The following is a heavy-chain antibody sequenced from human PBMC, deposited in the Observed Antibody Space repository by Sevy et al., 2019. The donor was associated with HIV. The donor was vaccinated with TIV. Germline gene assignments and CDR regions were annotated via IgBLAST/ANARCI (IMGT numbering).Heavy chain of an antibody. J-gene: IGHJ4*02. Sequence: GGSLRLSCAASGFTFSSYAMHWVRQAPGKGLEWVAVISYDGSNKYYADSVKGRFTISRDNSKNTLYLQMNSLRAEDMVVYYCARDLPYIAEHFDYWGQGTLVTVSS. CDR2: ISYDGSNK. V-gene: IGHV3-30-3*01. CDR3: ARDLPYIAEHFDY. CDR1: GFTFSSYA. D-gene: IGHD6-13*01.